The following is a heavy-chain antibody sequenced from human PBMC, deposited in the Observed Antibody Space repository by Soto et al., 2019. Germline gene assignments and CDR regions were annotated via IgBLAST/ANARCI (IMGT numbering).Heavy chain of an antibody. CDR3: ANSMVTGYYGMDV. Sequence: QVQLVESGGGVVQPGRSLGLSCAASGFTFSSYGMHWVRQAPGKGLEWVAVISYDGSNKYYADSVKGRFTISRDNSKNTLYLQMNSLRAEDTAVYYCANSMVTGYYGMDVWGQGTTVTVSS. J-gene: IGHJ6*02. V-gene: IGHV3-30*18. D-gene: IGHD5-18*01. CDR1: GFTFSSYG. CDR2: ISYDGSNK.